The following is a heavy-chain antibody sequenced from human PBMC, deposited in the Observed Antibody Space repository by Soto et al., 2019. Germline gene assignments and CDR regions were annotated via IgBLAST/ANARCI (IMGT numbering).Heavy chain of an antibody. CDR1: GGSISSGGYY. D-gene: IGHD3-10*01. J-gene: IGHJ2*01. Sequence: ASETLSLTCTVSGGSISSGGYYWSWIRQHPGKGLEWIGYIYYSGSAYYNPSLKSRVTISVDTSKNQFSLKLSSVTAADTAVYYCARDYYGSVDLWGRGTLVTVS. CDR3: ARDYYGSVDL. CDR2: IYYSGSA. V-gene: IGHV4-31*03.